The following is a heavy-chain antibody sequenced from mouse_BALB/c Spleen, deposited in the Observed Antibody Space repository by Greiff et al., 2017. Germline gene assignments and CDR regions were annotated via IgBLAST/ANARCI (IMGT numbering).Heavy chain of an antibody. D-gene: IGHD2-4*01. Sequence: QVQLKESGPGLVAPSQSLSITCTVSGFSLSRYSVHWVRQPPGKGLEWLGMIWGGGSTDYNSALTSRLSISKDNSKSQVFLKMNSLQTDDTAMYYCASYDYDRGTFAYWGQGTLVTVSA. V-gene: IGHV2-6-4*01. CDR2: IWGGGST. CDR1: GFSLSRYS. CDR3: ASYDYDRGTFAY. J-gene: IGHJ3*01.